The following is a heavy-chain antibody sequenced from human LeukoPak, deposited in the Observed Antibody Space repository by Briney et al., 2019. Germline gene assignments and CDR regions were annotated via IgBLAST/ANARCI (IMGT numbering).Heavy chain of an antibody. CDR3: ARERYCSSTSCYLWFDP. J-gene: IGHJ5*02. D-gene: IGHD2-2*01. Sequence: SVKVSCKASGGTFSSYAISWVRQAPGQGLEWMGGIIPIFGTANYAQKFQGRVTITADKSTSTAYMELSSLGSEDTAVYYCARERYCSSTSCYLWFDPWGQGTLVTVSS. V-gene: IGHV1-69*06. CDR1: GGTFSSYA. CDR2: IIPIFGTA.